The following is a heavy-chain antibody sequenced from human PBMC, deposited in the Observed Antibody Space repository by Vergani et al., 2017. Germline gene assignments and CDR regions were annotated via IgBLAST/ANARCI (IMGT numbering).Heavy chain of an antibody. V-gene: IGHV3-9*01. Sequence: EVQLVESGGGLVQPGRSLRLSCAASGFTFDDYAMHWVRQAPGKGLEWVSGISWNSGSIGYADSVKGRFTISRDNAKNSLYLQMNSLRAEDTALYYCAKDSDYYYYYMDVWGKGTTVTVSS. CDR1: GFTFDDYA. CDR2: ISWNSGSI. J-gene: IGHJ6*03. CDR3: AKDSDYYYYYMDV.